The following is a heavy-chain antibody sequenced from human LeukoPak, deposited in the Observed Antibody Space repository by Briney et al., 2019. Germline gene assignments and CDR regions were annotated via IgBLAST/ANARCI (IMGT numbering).Heavy chain of an antibody. V-gene: IGHV3-21*06. J-gene: IGHJ4*02. Sequence: GGSLRLSXTASGLTFSTSGFNWVRQAPGEGLEWVASIGPTGSDRYHADSIKGRFTISRDNANNFLYLQMNSLRAEDTAVYYCATETNGRHYDYWGQGTLLTVSS. CDR1: GLTFSTSG. CDR3: ATETNGRHYDY. D-gene: IGHD1-14*01. CDR2: IGPTGSDR.